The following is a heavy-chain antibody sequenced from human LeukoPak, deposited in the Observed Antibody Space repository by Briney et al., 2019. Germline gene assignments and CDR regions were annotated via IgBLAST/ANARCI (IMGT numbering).Heavy chain of an antibody. CDR1: GFTFSSYG. Sequence: GGSLRLSCAASGFTFSSYGMHWVRQAPGKGLEWVAVIWYDGSNKYYADSVKGRFTISRDNSKNTLYLQMNSLRAEDTAVYYCARDSGYYGSGVGGRRGMDVWGQGTLVTVSS. CDR3: ARDSGYYGSGVGGRRGMDV. D-gene: IGHD3-10*01. CDR2: IWYDGSNK. J-gene: IGHJ4*02. V-gene: IGHV3-33*01.